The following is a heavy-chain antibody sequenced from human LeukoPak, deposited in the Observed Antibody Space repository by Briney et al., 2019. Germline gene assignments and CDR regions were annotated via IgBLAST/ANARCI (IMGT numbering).Heavy chain of an antibody. V-gene: IGHV4-34*01. CDR2: INHSGST. D-gene: IGHD4-23*01. J-gene: IGHJ4*02. CDR1: GGSFSGYY. CDR3: ARGLGDDYGGNRFDY. Sequence: SETLSLTCAVYGGSFSGYYWSWIRQPPGKGLEWIGEINHSGSTNYNPSLKSRVTISVDTSKNQFSLKLSSVTAADTAVYYCARGLGDDYGGNRFDYWGQGTLVTVSS.